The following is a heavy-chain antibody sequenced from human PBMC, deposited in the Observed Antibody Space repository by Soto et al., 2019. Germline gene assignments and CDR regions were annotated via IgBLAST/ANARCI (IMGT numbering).Heavy chain of an antibody. CDR1: GFTVTTNY. J-gene: IGHJ4*02. D-gene: IGHD1-1*01. Sequence: EVQVVESGGGLVQPGGSLRLSCAASGFTVTTNYMSWVHQAPGKGLEWVSTLFSGGSTYYTDSVKGRFSISRDNSKNTLYLQMNSLRAEDTAVYYCARVTWNELPLWGQGTLVTVSS. CDR3: ARVTWNELPL. CDR2: LFSGGST. V-gene: IGHV3-66*01.